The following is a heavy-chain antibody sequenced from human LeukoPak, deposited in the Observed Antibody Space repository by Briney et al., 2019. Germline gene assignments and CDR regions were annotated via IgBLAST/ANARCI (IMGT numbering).Heavy chain of an antibody. CDR3: ARGVYYYGSGTYYNYYMDV. V-gene: IGHV4-4*07. CDR2: IYSSGYT. Sequence: PSETLSLTCTVSGGSISGYYWSWIRQPAGKGLEWIGLIYSSGYTNYNPSLQSRVAMSVATSKNQFSLKLSSVTAADPAVYYCARGVYYYGSGTYYNYYMDVWGKGTTVTVSS. J-gene: IGHJ6*03. D-gene: IGHD3-10*01. CDR1: GGSISGYY.